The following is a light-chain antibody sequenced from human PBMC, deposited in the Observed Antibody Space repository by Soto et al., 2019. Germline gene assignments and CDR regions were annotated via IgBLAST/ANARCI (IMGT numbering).Light chain of an antibody. CDR1: QGIGND. CDR3: QKYNSYS. J-gene: IGKJ1*01. CDR2: AAS. V-gene: IGKV1-17*01. Sequence: NQLTQCPSSLCAGVGCRSSSSSRARQGIGNDLAWYQQKPGKAPRLLIFAASNLQSGVPSRFSGSGSGTEITLSVRSLQPDDFATYYCQKYNSYSFGEGTKVDIK.